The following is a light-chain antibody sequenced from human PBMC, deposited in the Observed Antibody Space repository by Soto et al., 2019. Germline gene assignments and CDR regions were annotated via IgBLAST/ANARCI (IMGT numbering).Light chain of an antibody. CDR3: ISYTSSSTVV. J-gene: IGLJ2*01. CDR2: DVS. V-gene: IGLV2-14*01. CDR1: SSDVGGYNF. Sequence: QSVLTQPASVSGSPGQSITISCTGTSSDVGGYNFVSWYQQHPAKAPKLIIYDVSNRHSGVSTRFSCSKSGNTASLPISGLQAEDEADYYCISYTSSSTVVFGGGTKVTVL.